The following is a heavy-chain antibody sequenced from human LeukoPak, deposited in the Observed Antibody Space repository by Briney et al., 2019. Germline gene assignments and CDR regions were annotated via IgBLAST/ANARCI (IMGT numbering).Heavy chain of an antibody. CDR2: ISSGGTTI. CDR3: ARADSSGYYLFGGFDL. J-gene: IGHJ2*01. D-gene: IGHD3-22*01. V-gene: IGHV3-11*04. CDR1: GFTFSDYY. Sequence: GGSLRLSCAASGFTFSDYYMSWIRQAPGKGLEWVSHISSGGTTISYADSVKGRFTISRDNAKNSLYLQMNSLRAEDTAVYYCARADSSGYYLFGGFDLWGRGTLVTVSS.